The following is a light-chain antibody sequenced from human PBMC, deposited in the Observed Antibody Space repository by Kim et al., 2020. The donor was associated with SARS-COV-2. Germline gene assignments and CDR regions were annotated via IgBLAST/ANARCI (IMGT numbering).Light chain of an antibody. J-gene: IGLJ3*02. V-gene: IGLV3-1*01. Sequence: SYELTQPPSVSVSPGQTASITCSGDKLGDKYACWYQQKPGQSPVLVIYQDRKRPSGIPERFSGSNSRNTATLTISGTQAMDEADNCCQAWDSSTAVFGGGTQLTFL. CDR3: QAWDSSTAV. CDR1: KLGDKY. CDR2: QDR.